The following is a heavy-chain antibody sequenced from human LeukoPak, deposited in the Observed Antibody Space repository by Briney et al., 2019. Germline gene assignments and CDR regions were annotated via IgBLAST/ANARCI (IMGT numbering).Heavy chain of an antibody. CDR2: ISPNSGGT. CDR3: ARDLGEGYLDS. Sequence: ASVKVSCKASGYTFTGYYMHWVRQAPGQGLEWMGWISPNSGGTNYAQKFQGRVTMTRDTSISTAYMELSSLRSDDTAVYYCARDLGEGYLDSWGQATPLTVSS. D-gene: IGHD5-24*01. V-gene: IGHV1-2*02. CDR1: GYTFTGYY. J-gene: IGHJ5*01.